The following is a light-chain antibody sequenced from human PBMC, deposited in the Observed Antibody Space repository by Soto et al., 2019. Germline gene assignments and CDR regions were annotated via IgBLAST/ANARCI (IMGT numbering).Light chain of an antibody. CDR1: QSVSSY. CDR3: QQRNNWPWT. V-gene: IGKV3-11*01. Sequence: ENVFTQSPGTLSLSPGARATLSCRASQSVSSYLAWYQQKPGQAPRLLIYGASSRATGIPDRFSGSGSGTDGTITISRLEPEDCEVYYCQQRNNWPWTFGQGTKVDIK. J-gene: IGKJ1*01. CDR2: GAS.